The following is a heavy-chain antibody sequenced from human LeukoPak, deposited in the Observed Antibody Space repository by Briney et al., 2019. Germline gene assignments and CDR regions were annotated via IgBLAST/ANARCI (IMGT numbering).Heavy chain of an antibody. CDR3: ARAYCSSTSCYWNWFDP. D-gene: IGHD2-2*01. V-gene: IGHV4-59*01. Sequence: SETLSLTCTVSGGSISSYYCSWIRQPPGKGLEWIGYIYYSGSTNYNPSLKSRVTISVDTSKNQFSLKLSSVTAADTAVYYCARAYCSSTSCYWNWFDPWGQGTLVTVSS. CDR1: GGSISSYY. J-gene: IGHJ5*02. CDR2: IYYSGST.